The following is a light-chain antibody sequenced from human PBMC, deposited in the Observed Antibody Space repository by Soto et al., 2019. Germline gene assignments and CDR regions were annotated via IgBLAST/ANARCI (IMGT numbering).Light chain of an antibody. CDR1: QSVSSN. J-gene: IGKJ1*01. CDR3: QQYGSLPKT. CDR2: GAS. Sequence: EIVMTQSPATLSVSPGERATLSCRASQSVSSNLAWYQQKPGQAPRLLIYGASTRATGIPVRFSGSASGTDFTLIISRLEPEDVAVYYCQQYGSLPKTFGQGTKVDIK. V-gene: IGKV3-15*01.